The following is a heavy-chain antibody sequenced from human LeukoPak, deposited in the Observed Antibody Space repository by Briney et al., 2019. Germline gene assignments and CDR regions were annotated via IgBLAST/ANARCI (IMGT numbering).Heavy chain of an antibody. CDR3: ARGTPTYDFWSGYPGAFDI. J-gene: IGHJ3*02. V-gene: IGHV1-46*01. CDR1: GYTFTSYY. CDR2: INPSGGST. Sequence: ASVKVSCKASGYTFTSYYMHWVRQAPGQGLEWMGIINPSGGSTSYAQKFQGRVTITADESTSTAYMELSSLRSEDTAVYYCARGTPTYDFWSGYPGAFDIWGQGTMVTVSS. D-gene: IGHD3-3*01.